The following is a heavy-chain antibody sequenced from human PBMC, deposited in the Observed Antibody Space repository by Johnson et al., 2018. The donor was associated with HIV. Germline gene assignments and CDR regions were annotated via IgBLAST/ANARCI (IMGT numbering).Heavy chain of an antibody. D-gene: IGHD3-22*01. V-gene: IGHV3-53*01. J-gene: IGHJ3*02. CDR1: GFTVSSNY. Sequence: VQLVESGGGLIQPGGSLRLSCAASGFTVSSNYMSWVRQAPGKGLEWVSVIYSGGSTYYADSVKGLFTISRDNSKNTLYLQMNSLRADDTAVYYCARGFDSSGYYWGHSLGKGFDIWGQGTVVTVSS. CDR2: IYSGGST. CDR3: ARGFDSSGYYWGHSLGKGFDI.